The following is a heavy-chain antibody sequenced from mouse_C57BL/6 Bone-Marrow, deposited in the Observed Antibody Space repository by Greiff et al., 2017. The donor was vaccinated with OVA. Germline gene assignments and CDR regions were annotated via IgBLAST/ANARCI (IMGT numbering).Heavy chain of an antibody. CDR1: GYTFTSYW. V-gene: IGHV1-55*01. Sequence: QVQLQQPGAELVKPGASVKMSCKASGYTFTSYWITWVKQRPGQGLEWIGDIYPGSGSTNYNEKFKSKATLTVDTSSSTAYMQLSSLTSEDSAVYYCARCDDYDSWFADWGQGTLVTVSA. J-gene: IGHJ3*01. D-gene: IGHD2-4*01. CDR2: IYPGSGST. CDR3: ARCDDYDSWFAD.